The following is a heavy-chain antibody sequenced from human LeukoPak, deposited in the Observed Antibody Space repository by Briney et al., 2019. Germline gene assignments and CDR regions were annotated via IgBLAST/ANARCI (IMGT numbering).Heavy chain of an antibody. CDR2: IYYSGST. D-gene: IGHD3-22*01. Sequence: KTSETLSLTRTVSGGSISSSSYYWGWIRQPPGKGLEWIGSIYYSGSTYYNPSLKSRVTISVDTSKNQFSLKLSSVTAAGTAVYYCARSWTYYYDSSGYSHFDYWGQGTLVTVSS. CDR3: ARSWTYYYDSSGYSHFDY. V-gene: IGHV4-39*01. CDR1: GGSISSSSYY. J-gene: IGHJ4*02.